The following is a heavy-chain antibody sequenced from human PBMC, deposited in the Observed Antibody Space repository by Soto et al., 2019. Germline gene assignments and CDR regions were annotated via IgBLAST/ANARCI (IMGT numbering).Heavy chain of an antibody. Sequence: SETLSLTCTFSGGSIINGDYYLTWIRQPPGKGLEWIGYIYYSGNTYYNPSLKSRVMISVDTSKNQFSLNLSSVTAADTAVYYCASGYYDILTGRDTKYYFDYWGQGALVTVSS. CDR1: GGSIINGDYY. CDR2: IYYSGNT. D-gene: IGHD3-9*01. CDR3: ASGYYDILTGRDTKYYFDY. V-gene: IGHV4-30-4*01. J-gene: IGHJ4*02.